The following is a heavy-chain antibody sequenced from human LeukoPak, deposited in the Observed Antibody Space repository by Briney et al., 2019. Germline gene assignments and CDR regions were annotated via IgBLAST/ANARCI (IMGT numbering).Heavy chain of an antibody. CDR2: IDYSGSP. V-gene: IGHV4-39*01. CDR3: ARPLDCNYGGTAFDI. J-gene: IGHJ3*02. CDR1: GGSVSNSNYC. Sequence: PSETLSLTCTVSGGSVSNSNYCWGWIRQPPGKQLEWIGSIDYSGSPLYNPSLKSRFTISVDTSKNQFSLKLSSVTAADTAVYYCARPLDCNYGGTAFDIWGQGTMVTVSS. D-gene: IGHD4-23*01.